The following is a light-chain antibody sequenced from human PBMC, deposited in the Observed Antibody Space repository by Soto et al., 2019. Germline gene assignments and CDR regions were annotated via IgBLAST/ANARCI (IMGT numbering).Light chain of an antibody. CDR2: DAS. CDR3: QQYGDRPRT. V-gene: IGKV3-15*01. CDR1: QYIASA. Sequence: EVVLTQSPATLSVSPGDRATLSCRASQYIASAVAWYHQRSGQAPRLLIFDASIRAPTTPARFSGSVSGTEFALTISSLESEDFAVYFCQQYGDRPRTFGQGTKVEIK. J-gene: IGKJ1*01.